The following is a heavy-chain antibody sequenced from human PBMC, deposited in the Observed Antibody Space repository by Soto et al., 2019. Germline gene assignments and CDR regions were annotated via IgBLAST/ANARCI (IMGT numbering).Heavy chain of an antibody. Sequence: QVQLVQSGAEVKKPGSSVKVSCKASGGTFSSYAISWVRQAPGQGLEWMGGIIPIFGTANYAQKFQGRVTITADESTSTAYMELSSLRSEDTAVYYCARGVSGSYSSGPALMHVWGQGTTVTVSS. D-gene: IGHD6-19*01. CDR2: IIPIFGTA. CDR1: GGTFSSYA. CDR3: ARGVSGSYSSGPALMHV. V-gene: IGHV1-69*01. J-gene: IGHJ6*02.